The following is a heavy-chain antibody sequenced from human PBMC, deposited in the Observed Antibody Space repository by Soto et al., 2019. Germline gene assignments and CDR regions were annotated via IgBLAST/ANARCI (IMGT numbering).Heavy chain of an antibody. D-gene: IGHD1-26*01. CDR2: IIPVFGTA. Sequence: QVQLVQSGAEVKKPGSSVKVSCKASGGVFRNYAINWVRQASGQGLEWMGGIIPVFGTADYPQKFQGRVTITADESTTTAYMELTSLKTEDTAVYFCARDRWGSYSFDSWGQGTLVTVAS. J-gene: IGHJ5*01. CDR1: GGVFRNYA. CDR3: ARDRWGSYSFDS. V-gene: IGHV1-69*01.